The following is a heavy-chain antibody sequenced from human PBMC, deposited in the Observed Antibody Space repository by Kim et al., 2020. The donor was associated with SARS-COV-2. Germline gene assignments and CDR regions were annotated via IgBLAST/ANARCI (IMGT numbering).Heavy chain of an antibody. CDR3: ARDPGATVYS. CDR1: GFTFSWYT. J-gene: IGHJ5*01. V-gene: IGHV3-21*01. CDR2: ISDDSTDI. Sequence: GGSLRLSCAASGFTFSWYTMNWVRQAPGKGLEWLSSISDDSTDIKYEDSVQGRFTISRDNSKNSVSLLMSSLRAEDTAVYYCARDPGATVYSCGHGT. D-gene: IGHD4-17*01.